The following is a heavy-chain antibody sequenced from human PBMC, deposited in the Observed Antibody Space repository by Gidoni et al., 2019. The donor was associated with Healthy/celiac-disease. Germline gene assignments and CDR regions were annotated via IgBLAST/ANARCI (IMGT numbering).Heavy chain of an antibody. J-gene: IGHJ6*02. CDR3: TTDVAAPPYYYYYGMDV. CDR2: IKSKTAGGTT. CDR1: GFTLSNAG. Sequence: GVVKPGGSLRISCAASGFTLSNAGMSWVRQAPGKGLEWVGRIKSKTAGGTTDYAAPVKGRFTISRDVSKNTLYLQMTSLKTADTAVYYCTTDVAAPPYYYYYGMDVWGQGTTVTVSS. V-gene: IGHV3-15*01. D-gene: IGHD6-13*01.